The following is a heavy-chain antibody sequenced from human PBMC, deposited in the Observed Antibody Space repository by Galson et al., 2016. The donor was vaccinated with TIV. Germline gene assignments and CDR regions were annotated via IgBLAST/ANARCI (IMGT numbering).Heavy chain of an antibody. CDR2: TIPMFGTA. Sequence: VKVSCKASGGTLSNYAISWVRQAPRQGLEWLGGTIPMFGTANYAQKFQGRVTITTDESTSTAYMELSSLKSEDTAVYYCARGVGTVMGQYYMDVWGKGTTVTVSS. CDR3: ARGVGTVMGQYYMDV. D-gene: IGHD5-18*01. V-gene: IGHV1-69*13. J-gene: IGHJ6*03. CDR1: GGTLSNYA.